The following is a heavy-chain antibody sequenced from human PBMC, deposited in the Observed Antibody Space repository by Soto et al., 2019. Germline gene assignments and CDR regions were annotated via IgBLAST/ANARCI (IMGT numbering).Heavy chain of an antibody. V-gene: IGHV4-34*01. Sequence: ETLSLTCAVYGGSFSGYYWSWIRQPPGKGLEYIGEIDHSGTANYNPSLESRVTISVDTSSNRFSLTLNSVTAADAAVYYCARIGSWHGLFDSWGQGILVTVSS. CDR2: IDHSGTA. CDR1: GGSFSGYY. D-gene: IGHD6-13*01. CDR3: ARIGSWHGLFDS. J-gene: IGHJ4*02.